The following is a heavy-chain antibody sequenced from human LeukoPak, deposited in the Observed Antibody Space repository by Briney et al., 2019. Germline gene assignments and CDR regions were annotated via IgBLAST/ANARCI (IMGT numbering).Heavy chain of an antibody. CDR2: IDNSGTT. CDR1: GGSISSYH. V-gene: IGHV4-59*01. Sequence: SETLSLTCTVSGGSISSYHWSWIRQPPGKGLEWIGYIDNSGTTNYNPFLKSRVTISVDTSRNQLSLKLSSVTAADTAVYYCARDDRYGSNFDLWGRGTLVTVSS. D-gene: IGHD4-17*01. CDR3: ARDDRYGSNFDL. J-gene: IGHJ2*01.